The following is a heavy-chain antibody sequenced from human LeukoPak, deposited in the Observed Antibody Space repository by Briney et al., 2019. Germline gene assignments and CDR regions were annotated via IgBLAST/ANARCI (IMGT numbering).Heavy chain of an antibody. CDR3: ARDRVDFGDWSRYYHYGMDV. CDR1: GFTFSHSS. J-gene: IGHJ6*02. V-gene: IGHV3-21*01. D-gene: IGHD4-17*01. CDR2: ISSTSRDT. Sequence: RGSLRLSCAASGFTFSHSSINWVRQAPGKGLEWVAGISSTSRDTYYAGSVKGRFTISRDNAKKSLYLQMSSLRGEDTAVYYCARDRVDFGDWSRYYHYGMDVWGQGTTVTVTS.